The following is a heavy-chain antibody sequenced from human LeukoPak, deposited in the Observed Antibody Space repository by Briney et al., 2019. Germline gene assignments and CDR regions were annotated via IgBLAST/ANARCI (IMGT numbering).Heavy chain of an antibody. Sequence: GGSLRLSCAASGFTFSSYAMSWVRQAPGKGLEWVSAISGSGGSTYYADSVKGRFTISRDNSKNTLYLQMNSLRAEDTAVYYCAKDRLYYYGSGSSKSADYWGQGTLVAVSS. J-gene: IGHJ4*02. D-gene: IGHD3-10*01. CDR2: ISGSGGST. CDR3: AKDRLYYYGSGSSKSADY. CDR1: GFTFSSYA. V-gene: IGHV3-23*01.